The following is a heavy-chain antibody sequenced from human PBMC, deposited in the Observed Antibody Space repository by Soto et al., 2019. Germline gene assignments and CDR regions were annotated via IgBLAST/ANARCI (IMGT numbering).Heavy chain of an antibody. CDR1: GGTFSSYT. D-gene: IGHD3-10*01. J-gene: IGHJ6*03. CDR2: IIPILGIA. V-gene: IGHV1-69*04. Sequence: SVKVSCKASGGTFSSYTIIWVRQAPGQGLEWMGRIIPILGIANYAQKFQGRVTITADKSTSTAYMELSSLRSEDTAVYYCARDGTRGHYYYYSMDVWGKGTTVTVSS. CDR3: ARDGTRGHYYYYSMDV.